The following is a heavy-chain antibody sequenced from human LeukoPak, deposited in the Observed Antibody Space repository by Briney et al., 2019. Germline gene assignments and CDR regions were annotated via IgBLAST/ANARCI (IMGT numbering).Heavy chain of an antibody. Sequence: GGSLRLSCAASGFIFSSYAMSWVRQAPGKGLEWVSAISGSGGSTYYADSVKGRFTISRDNSENIVYLQMNNLRVEDTAVYYCAGRPTGYSSGYIHWGQGTLVTVSS. CDR3: AGRPTGYSSGYIH. D-gene: IGHD5-18*01. CDR1: GFIFSSYA. V-gene: IGHV3-23*01. CDR2: ISGSGGST. J-gene: IGHJ4*02.